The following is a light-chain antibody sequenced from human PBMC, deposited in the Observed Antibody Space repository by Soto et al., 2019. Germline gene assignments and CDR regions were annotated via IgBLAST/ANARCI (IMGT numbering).Light chain of an antibody. Sequence: IVLTQXPGTLSLSPGERATLSCMASQSVSSSYLAWYQQKPGQAPRLFIYGASSRATGIPDRFSGSGSGTDFTLTISRLEPEDFAVYYCQQYGSSPPITFGQGTRLEIK. J-gene: IGKJ5*01. V-gene: IGKV3-20*01. CDR3: QQYGSSPPIT. CDR2: GAS. CDR1: QSVSSSY.